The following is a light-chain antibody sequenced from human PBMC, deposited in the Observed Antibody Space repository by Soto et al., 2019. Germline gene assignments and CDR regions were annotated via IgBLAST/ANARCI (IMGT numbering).Light chain of an antibody. V-gene: IGKV3-20*01. J-gene: IGKJ4*01. CDR1: QTVRNNY. CDR3: QQFSSYPLT. Sequence: EFVLTQSPGTLSLSPGERATLSCRASQTVRNNYLAWYQQKPGQAPRLLIYDASSRATGIPDGFSGGGSGTDFTLTISRLEPEDFAVYYCQQFSSYPLTFG. CDR2: DAS.